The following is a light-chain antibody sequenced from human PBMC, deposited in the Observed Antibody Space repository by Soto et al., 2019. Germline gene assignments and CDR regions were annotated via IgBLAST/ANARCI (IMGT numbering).Light chain of an antibody. CDR3: QHRST. CDR1: QSVGTS. Sequence: EIVLTQSPATLSLSPGERATLSCRASQSVGTSFAWYQQKPGQAPRLLIYDASSRATGIPARFSGSGSETDFALTIRSLEHEDFGVYYCQHRSTFGPGTKVDLK. J-gene: IGKJ3*01. CDR2: DAS. V-gene: IGKV3-11*01.